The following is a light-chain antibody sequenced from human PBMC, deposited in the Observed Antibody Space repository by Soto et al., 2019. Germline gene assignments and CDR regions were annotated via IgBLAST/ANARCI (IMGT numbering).Light chain of an antibody. CDR2: YAS. J-gene: IGKJ4*01. CDR3: QQRSTWPLFT. V-gene: IGKV3-11*01. CDR1: QTVSRY. Sequence: VLTQSPATLFLSPGERATLSCRASQTVSRYLAWYQQKPGQAPRLLIYYASNRATGIPARFSGSGSGTEYTLTISSLEPEDCAVYYCQQRSTWPLFTFGGGTKVEI.